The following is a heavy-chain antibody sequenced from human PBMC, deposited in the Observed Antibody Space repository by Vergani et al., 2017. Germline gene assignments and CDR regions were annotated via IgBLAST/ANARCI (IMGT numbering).Heavy chain of an antibody. Sequence: QVQLQESGPGLVKPSQTLSLTCTVSGGSISSGSYYWSWIRQPAGKGLEWIGRIYTSGSTNYNPSLKSRVTISVDTSKNQFSLKLSSVTAADTAVYYCARDLMAYYXDSIGSTLYWYFDLWGRGTLVTVSS. J-gene: IGHJ2*01. CDR1: GGSISSGSYY. D-gene: IGHD3-22*01. CDR2: IYTSGST. CDR3: ARDLMAYYXDSIGSTLYWYFDL. V-gene: IGHV4-61*02.